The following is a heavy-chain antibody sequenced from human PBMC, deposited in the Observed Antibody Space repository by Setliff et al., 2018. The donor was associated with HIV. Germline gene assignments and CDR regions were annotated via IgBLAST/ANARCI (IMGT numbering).Heavy chain of an antibody. Sequence: GESLKISCKTSGSNFATYWVGWVRQMPGKGLEWLGILYFGDSDPKYNPSFEGQVTISADKSIKTAFLQWRSLETSDTAIYYCARHRIVKAYYYYMDVWGKGTTVTVSS. J-gene: IGHJ6*03. CDR2: LYFGDSDP. D-gene: IGHD3-16*02. CDR1: GSNFATYW. CDR3: ARHRIVKAYYYYMDV. V-gene: IGHV5-51*01.